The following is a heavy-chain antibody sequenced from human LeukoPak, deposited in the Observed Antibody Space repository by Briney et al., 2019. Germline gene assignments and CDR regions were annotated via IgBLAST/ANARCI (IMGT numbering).Heavy chain of an antibody. CDR2: INPSGGST. V-gene: IGHV1-46*01. J-gene: IGHJ4*02. CDR3: ARGVALGYADY. Sequence: ASVKVSCKASGYTFTSYYIHWWRQAPGQGLEWMGIINPSGGSTNYAQKFQGRVTMTRDTSTSTVYMELSSLRSEDTAVYYCARGVALGYADYWGQGTLVTVSS. D-gene: IGHD5-18*01. CDR1: GYTFTSYY.